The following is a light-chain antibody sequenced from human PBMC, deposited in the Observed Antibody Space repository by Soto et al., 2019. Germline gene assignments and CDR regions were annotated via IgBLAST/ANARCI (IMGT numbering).Light chain of an antibody. Sequence: EIVLTQSPATLSLSPGERATLSCRASQSVCSYLAWCQQKPGQAPRLLIYGASNRAPGIAARFSGSGSGTDFTLTISSLQPEDFAIYYCQQRSDWSWTFGEGTKVDIK. J-gene: IGKJ1*01. CDR2: GAS. V-gene: IGKV3-11*01. CDR1: QSVCSY. CDR3: QQRSDWSWT.